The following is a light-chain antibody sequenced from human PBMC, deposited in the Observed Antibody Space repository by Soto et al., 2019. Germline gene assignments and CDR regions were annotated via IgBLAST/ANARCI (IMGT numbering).Light chain of an antibody. CDR2: GAS. J-gene: IGKJ2*01. CDR1: QSVSGSH. Sequence: EIVLTQSPGTLSLSPGERATLSCRPSQSVSGSHLAWYQQKPGQAHRLLIYGASGRATGIPDRFSGSGSGTDFTLTISRLEPEDFAVYICQQYDDSPQTFGQGTKLQIK. CDR3: QQYDDSPQT. V-gene: IGKV3-20*01.